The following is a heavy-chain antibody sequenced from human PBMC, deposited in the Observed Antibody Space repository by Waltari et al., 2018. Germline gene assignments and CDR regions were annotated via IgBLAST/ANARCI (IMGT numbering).Heavy chain of an antibody. CDR2: NVPSVSDT. CDR1: GYIFTNYW. D-gene: IGHD6-6*01. J-gene: IGHJ5*02. CDR3: ARHGSIGARQNWFDP. V-gene: IGHV5-51*01. Sequence: EVQLVQSGAEVKKPGESLKISCMGSGYIFTNYWIGWVRQMPGKGLEWVGINVPSVSDTRYNPSVQGQGTSSADKSINTAYLQWRSLKASDTAMYYCARHGSIGARQNWFDPWGQGTVVTVSS.